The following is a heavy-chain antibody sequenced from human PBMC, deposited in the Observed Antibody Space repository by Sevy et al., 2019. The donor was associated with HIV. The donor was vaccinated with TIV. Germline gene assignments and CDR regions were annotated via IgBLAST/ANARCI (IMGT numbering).Heavy chain of an antibody. V-gene: IGHV3-48*02. CDR2: IGSTGPTI. J-gene: IGHJ4*02. CDR3: ARPGSGWLEFDS. D-gene: IGHD6-19*01. CDR1: GFTFSRYS. Sequence: GGSLRLSCVASGFTFSRYSMNWVRQAPGKGLEWVSNIGSTGPTIYYADSRKGGPSISGDNAKNSLFPQMNSLGEEDTAFYYWARPGSGWLEFDSWGQGTLVTVSS.